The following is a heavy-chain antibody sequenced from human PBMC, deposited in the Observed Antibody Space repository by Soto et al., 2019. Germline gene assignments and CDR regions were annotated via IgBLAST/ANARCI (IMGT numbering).Heavy chain of an antibody. V-gene: IGHV3-30*18. CDR3: AKDQPPDIVATLDAFDI. CDR2: ISYDASNK. Sequence: QVQLVESGGGVVQPGRSLRLSCAASGFTFSSYGMHWVRQAPGKGLEWVAVISYDASNKYYADSVKGRFTISRDNSKNTLYLQMNSLRAEDTAVYYCAKDQPPDIVATLDAFDIWGQGTMVTVSS. D-gene: IGHD5-12*01. CDR1: GFTFSSYG. J-gene: IGHJ3*02.